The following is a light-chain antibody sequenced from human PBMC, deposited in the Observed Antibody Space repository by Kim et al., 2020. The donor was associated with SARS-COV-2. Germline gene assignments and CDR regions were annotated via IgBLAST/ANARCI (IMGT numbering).Light chain of an antibody. Sequence: ELTQPPSASGTPGQRVTISCSGSSSNIGSNTVNWYQQLPGTAPKLLIYSNNQRPSGVPDRFSGSKSGTSASLAISGLQSEGEADYYCAAWDDSLNGVVFGGGTQLTVL. V-gene: IGLV1-44*01. J-gene: IGLJ2*01. CDR1: SSNIGSNT. CDR3: AAWDDSLNGVV. CDR2: SNN.